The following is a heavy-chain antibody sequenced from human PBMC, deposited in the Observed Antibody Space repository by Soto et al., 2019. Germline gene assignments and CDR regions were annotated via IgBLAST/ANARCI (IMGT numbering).Heavy chain of an antibody. CDR2: IYYSGST. D-gene: IGHD3-9*01. CDR3: ARARPHYDILTGYVYDY. Sequence: SETLSLTCTVSGGSISAYYWSWIRQPPGKGLEWIGYIYYSGSTNYNPTLKSRVTISVDTSKNQLSLKLSSVTAADTAVYYCARARPHYDILTGYVYDYWGQGTLVTVSS. J-gene: IGHJ4*02. V-gene: IGHV4-59*12. CDR1: GGSISAYY.